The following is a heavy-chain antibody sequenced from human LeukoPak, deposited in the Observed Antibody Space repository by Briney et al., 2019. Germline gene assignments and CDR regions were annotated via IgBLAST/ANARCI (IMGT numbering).Heavy chain of an antibody. CDR1: GYRLSELS. J-gene: IGHJ6*03. CDR3: ATEATSPDYNYYMDV. CDR2: LDVEDDEP. V-gene: IGHV1-24*01. Sequence: ASVKVSCKVSGYRLSELSMHWVRQAPGKGLEWMGGLDVEDDEPIYAQKFQGKVIMTEDTSTDTAYMELSSLRSEDTAVYYCATEATSPDYNYYMDVWGKGTTVTVSS. D-gene: IGHD2-2*01.